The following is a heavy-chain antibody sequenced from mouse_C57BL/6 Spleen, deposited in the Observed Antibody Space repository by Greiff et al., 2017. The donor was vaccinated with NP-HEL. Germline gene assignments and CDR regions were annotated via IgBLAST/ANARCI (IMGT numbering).Heavy chain of an antibody. CDR1: GFTFSDFY. J-gene: IGHJ3*01. Sequence: EVKLMESGGGLVQSGRSLRLSCATSGFTFSDFYMEWVRQAPGKGLEWIAASRNKANDYTTEYSASVKGRFIVSRDTSQSILYLQMNALRAEDTAIYYCARDAYDGYYVSWFAYWGQGTLVTVSA. CDR2: SRNKANDYTT. V-gene: IGHV7-1*01. D-gene: IGHD2-3*01. CDR3: ARDAYDGYYVSWFAY.